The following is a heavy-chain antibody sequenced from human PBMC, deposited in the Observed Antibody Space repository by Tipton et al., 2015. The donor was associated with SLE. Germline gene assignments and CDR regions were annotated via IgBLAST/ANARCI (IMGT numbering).Heavy chain of an antibody. V-gene: IGHV4-61*01. Sequence: TLSLTCTVSGGSVSSGSYYWSWIRQPPGKGLEWIGYIYYSGSTNYNPSLKSRVTISVDTSKNQFSLKLSSVTAADTAAYYCAREDVSEGATNYFDYWGQGTLVTVSS. CDR2: IYYSGST. CDR1: GGSVSSGSYY. CDR3: AREDVSEGATNYFDY. D-gene: IGHD5-12*01. J-gene: IGHJ4*02.